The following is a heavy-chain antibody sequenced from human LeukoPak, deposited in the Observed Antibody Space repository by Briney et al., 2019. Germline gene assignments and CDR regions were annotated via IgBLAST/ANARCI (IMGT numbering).Heavy chain of an antibody. V-gene: IGHV3-23*01. CDR1: GFTVSNNY. J-gene: IGHJ5*02. Sequence: GGSLRLSCAASGFTVSNNYISWVRQAPGKGLEWVSGISSGGGSTYYADSVRGRFTISRDNSKNALYLQMNSLRAEDTAVYYCGCSSTNCYAIYNWFDPWGQGTLVTVSS. CDR2: ISSGGGST. D-gene: IGHD2-2*01. CDR3: GCSSTNCYAIYNWFDP.